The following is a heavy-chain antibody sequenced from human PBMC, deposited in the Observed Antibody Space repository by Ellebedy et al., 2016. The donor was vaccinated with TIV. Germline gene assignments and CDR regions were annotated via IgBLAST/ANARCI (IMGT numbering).Heavy chain of an antibody. J-gene: IGHJ4*02. V-gene: IGHV4-59*01. Sequence: SETLSLTCTVSGGSISTYYWSWIRQPPGKGLEWIGYIHYSGSSNYNPSLKSRVTVSVDTSKNHFSLKLSSVTAADTAVYYCARGDYGGLPYDYWGQGTLVTVSS. CDR3: ARGDYGGLPYDY. CDR1: GGSISTYY. CDR2: IHYSGSS. D-gene: IGHD4-23*01.